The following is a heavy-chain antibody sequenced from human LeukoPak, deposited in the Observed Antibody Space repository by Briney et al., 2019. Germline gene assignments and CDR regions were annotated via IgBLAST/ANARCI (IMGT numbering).Heavy chain of an antibody. D-gene: IGHD1-1*01. V-gene: IGHV4-59*01. Sequence: PSETLSLTCAVYGGSFSGYYWSWIRQPPGKGLEWIGYIYYSGSTNYNPSLKSRVTISVDTSKNQFSLKLSSVTAADTAVYYCAREVEFDPWYNWFDPWGQGTLVTVSS. CDR1: GGSFSGYY. CDR3: AREVEFDPWYNWFDP. J-gene: IGHJ5*02. CDR2: IYYSGST.